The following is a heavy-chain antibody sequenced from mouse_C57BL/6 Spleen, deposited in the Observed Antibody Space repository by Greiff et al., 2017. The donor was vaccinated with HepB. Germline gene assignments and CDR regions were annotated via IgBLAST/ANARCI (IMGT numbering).Heavy chain of an antibody. CDR3: ARSGWYFDY. Sequence: QVQLQQPGAELVRPGTSVQLSCKASGYTFTSYWMHWVKQRPGQGLEWIGVIDPSDSYTNYNQKFKGKATLTVDTSSSTAYMQLSSLTSEDSAVYYCARSGWYFDYWGQGTTLTVSS. J-gene: IGHJ2*01. CDR1: GYTFTSYW. V-gene: IGHV1-59*01. D-gene: IGHD2-3*01. CDR2: IDPSDSYT.